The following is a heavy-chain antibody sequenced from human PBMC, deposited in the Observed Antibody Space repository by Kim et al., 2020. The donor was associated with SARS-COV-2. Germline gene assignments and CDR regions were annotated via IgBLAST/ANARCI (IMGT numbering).Heavy chain of an antibody. CDR1: GYTFTSYA. Sequence: ASVKVSCKASGYTFTSYAMHWVRQAPGQRLEWMGWINAGNGNTKYSQKFQGRVTITRDTSASTAYMELSSLRSEDTAVYYCARTLWFGEPYWYFDLWGRGTLVTVSS. D-gene: IGHD3-10*01. CDR3: ARTLWFGEPYWYFDL. J-gene: IGHJ2*01. CDR2: INAGNGNT. V-gene: IGHV1-3*01.